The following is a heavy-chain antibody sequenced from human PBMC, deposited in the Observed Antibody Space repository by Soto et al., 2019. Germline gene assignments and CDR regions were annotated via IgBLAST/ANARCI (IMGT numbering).Heavy chain of an antibody. CDR1: GYSFTSYW. J-gene: IGHJ6*03. D-gene: IGHD3-10*01. CDR3: ARSPAMVRGVPYYMDV. Sequence: GESLKISCKGSGYSFTSYWIGWVRQMPGKGLEWMGFFYPGASDTRYSPSFQGQVTISADKSISTAYLQWSSLKASDTAMYYCARSPAMVRGVPYYMDVWGKGTTVTVSS. V-gene: IGHV5-51*01. CDR2: FYPGASDT.